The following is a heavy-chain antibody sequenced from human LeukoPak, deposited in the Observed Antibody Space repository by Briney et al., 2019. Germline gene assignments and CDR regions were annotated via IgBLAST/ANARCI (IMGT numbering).Heavy chain of an antibody. CDR3: ANNFDY. CDR2: IWYDGSNE. V-gene: IGHV3-33*06. Sequence: GGSLRLSCAASRFTFSNYGMHWVRQAPGKGLEWVGVIWYDGSNEYYADSVRGRFTISRDNSKNTLYLQMNSLRAEDTAVYYCANNFDYWGQGTLVTVSA. J-gene: IGHJ4*02. CDR1: RFTFSNYG.